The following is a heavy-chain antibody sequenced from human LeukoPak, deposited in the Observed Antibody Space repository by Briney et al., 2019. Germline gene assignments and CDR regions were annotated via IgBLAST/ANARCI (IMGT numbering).Heavy chain of an antibody. D-gene: IGHD1-1*01. CDR2: IRHSDSNT. CDR1: GLTFSSSD. V-gene: IGHV3-23*05. Sequence: GGSLRLSCAASGLTFSSSDMSWVRQAPGSSLEWVSSIRHSDSNTYYADSVMGRFTISRDNSKNTLYLQMNSLSAEDTAVYYCAKRGNPTVGHHYLDVWGKGTTVSVSS. CDR3: AKRGNPTVGHHYLDV. J-gene: IGHJ6*03.